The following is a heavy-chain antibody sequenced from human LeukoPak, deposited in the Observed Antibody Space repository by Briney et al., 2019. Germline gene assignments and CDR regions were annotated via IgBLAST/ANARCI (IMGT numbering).Heavy chain of an antibody. CDR3: ARGPRRYCSSTSCTNAFDI. CDR2: IYYSGNT. CDR1: GVSISSSNSY. V-gene: IGHV4-39*01. D-gene: IGHD2-2*01. Sequence: SETLSLTCTVSGVSISSSNSYWGWIRQPPGKGLEWIGSIYYSGNTYYNASLKSQVSISIDTSKNQFSLKLSSVTAADTAVYYCARGPRRYCSSTSCTNAFDIWGQGTMVTVSS. J-gene: IGHJ3*02.